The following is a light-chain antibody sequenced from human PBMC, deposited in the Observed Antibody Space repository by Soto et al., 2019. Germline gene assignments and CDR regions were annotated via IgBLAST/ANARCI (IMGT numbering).Light chain of an antibody. J-gene: IGKJ1*01. V-gene: IGKV1-5*01. CDR3: QQYDTYRA. Sequence: DIQMTQSPSTLSASVGDRVTITCRASQSISGWLAWYQQKPGEAPKLLIYDASSLESGVPSRFSGSGSGTEFTLTISSLQPDDFATYYCQQYDTYRAFGQGTKVDI. CDR2: DAS. CDR1: QSISGW.